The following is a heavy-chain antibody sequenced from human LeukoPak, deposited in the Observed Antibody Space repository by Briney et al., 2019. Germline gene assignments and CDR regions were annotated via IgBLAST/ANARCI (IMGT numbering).Heavy chain of an antibody. V-gene: IGHV4-34*01. CDR3: ARVRGPDIVLMVYAMTRVFDY. Sequence: SETLSLNCAVYGGSFSGYYWRWIRQPPGKGLEWIGEINHSGSTNYNPSLKSRVTISVDTSKNQFSLKLSSVTAADTAVYHCARVRGPDIVLMVYAMTRVFDYWGQGTLVTVSS. CDR1: GGSFSGYY. CDR2: INHSGST. D-gene: IGHD2-8*01. J-gene: IGHJ4*02.